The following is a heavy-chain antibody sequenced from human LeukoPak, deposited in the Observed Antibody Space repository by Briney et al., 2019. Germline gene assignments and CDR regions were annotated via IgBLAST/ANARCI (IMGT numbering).Heavy chain of an antibody. D-gene: IGHD3-22*01. Sequence: PGGSLRLSCAASGFTFTNAWMSWVRQAPGKGLEWVGRIKSKTDGGTTDYAAPVKGRFTFSRDDSKNTLYPQMNSLKTDDTAVYYCTTAITMTLGAFDIWGHGTMVTVSS. CDR2: IKSKTDGGTT. V-gene: IGHV3-15*01. J-gene: IGHJ3*02. CDR3: TTAITMTLGAFDI. CDR1: GFTFTNAW.